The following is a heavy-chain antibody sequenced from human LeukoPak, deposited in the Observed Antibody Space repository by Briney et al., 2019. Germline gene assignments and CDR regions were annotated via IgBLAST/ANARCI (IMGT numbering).Heavy chain of an antibody. D-gene: IGHD3-10*01. CDR3: AKGGDTVIDY. CDR2: INSDGSST. CDR1: GFTFSNYW. J-gene: IGHJ4*02. Sequence: AGSLRLSCAASGFTFSNYWMHWVRQAPGKGLVWVSRINSDGSSTTSADSVKGRFTISRDNAKNTLYLQMNSLRAEDTAVYYCAKGGDTVIDYWGQGTLVTVSS. V-gene: IGHV3-74*01.